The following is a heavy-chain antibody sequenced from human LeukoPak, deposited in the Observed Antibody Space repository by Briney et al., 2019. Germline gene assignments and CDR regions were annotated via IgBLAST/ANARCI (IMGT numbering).Heavy chain of an antibody. Sequence: ASVKVSCKASGYTFTSYYMHWVRQAPGQGLEWMGIINPSGGSTSYAQKFQGRVTMTRDMSTSTVYMELRSLRSDDTAVYYCARDSGSSWYLGSCDYWGQGTLVTVSS. CDR3: ARDSGSSWYLGSCDY. CDR1: GYTFTSYY. CDR2: INPSGGST. V-gene: IGHV1-46*01. J-gene: IGHJ4*02. D-gene: IGHD6-13*01.